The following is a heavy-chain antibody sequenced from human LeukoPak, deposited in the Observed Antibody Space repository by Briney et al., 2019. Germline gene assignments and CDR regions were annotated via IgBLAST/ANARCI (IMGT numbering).Heavy chain of an antibody. D-gene: IGHD4-17*01. Sequence: PGGSLRLSCAAPGFTVSSNYMSWVRQAPGKGLEWVSVINSGGTYYADSVKGRFSISRDNSKNTLYLQMSSLRAEDTAVYYCARNGDYDYWGQGTLVTVSS. J-gene: IGHJ4*02. V-gene: IGHV3-53*01. CDR2: INSGGT. CDR1: GFTVSSNY. CDR3: ARNGDYDY.